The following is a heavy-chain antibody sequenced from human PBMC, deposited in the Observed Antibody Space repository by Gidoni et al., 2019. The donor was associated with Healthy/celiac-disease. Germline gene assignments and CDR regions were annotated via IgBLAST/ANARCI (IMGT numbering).Heavy chain of an antibody. D-gene: IGHD3-10*01. Sequence: VQLQQWGAGLLKPSETLSLTCAVYGGSFSGYYWSWIRQPPGKGLAWIGEINHSGRPNYNPSLKSRVTISVDTSKNQFSLKLSSVTAADTAVYYCARGRPVLLWFGGLYGMDVWGQGTTVTVSS. CDR3: ARGRPVLLWFGGLYGMDV. CDR2: INHSGRP. V-gene: IGHV4-34*01. CDR1: GGSFSGYY. J-gene: IGHJ6*02.